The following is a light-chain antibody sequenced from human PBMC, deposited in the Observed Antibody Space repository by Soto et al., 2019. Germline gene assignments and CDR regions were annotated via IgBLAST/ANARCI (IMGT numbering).Light chain of an antibody. CDR2: DAS. V-gene: IGKV3-11*01. CDR1: QSVSNY. Sequence: EIVLTQSPATLSLSPGETATLSCRASQSVSNYLAWYQQKPGQAPRLLIYDASNGTTGIPARFSGTGSETDFTLTISSLEPEDFAIYYCQQRSKMPLTFGHGTKVDLK. CDR3: QQRSKMPLT. J-gene: IGKJ1*01.